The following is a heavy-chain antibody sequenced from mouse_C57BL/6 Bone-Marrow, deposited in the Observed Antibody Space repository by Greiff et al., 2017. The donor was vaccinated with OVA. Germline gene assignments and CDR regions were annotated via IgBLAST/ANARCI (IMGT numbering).Heavy chain of an antibody. CDR2: ISSGSSTI. J-gene: IGHJ2*01. Sequence: EVKLMESGGGLVKPGGSLKLSCAASGFTFSDYGMHWVRQAPEKGLEWVAYISSGSSTIYYADTAKGRFTISRDNAKNTLFLQMTSLRSEDTAMYYCASSNYFDYWGQGTTLTVSS. D-gene: IGHD1-1*01. CDR3: ASSNYFDY. CDR1: GFTFSDYG. V-gene: IGHV5-17*01.